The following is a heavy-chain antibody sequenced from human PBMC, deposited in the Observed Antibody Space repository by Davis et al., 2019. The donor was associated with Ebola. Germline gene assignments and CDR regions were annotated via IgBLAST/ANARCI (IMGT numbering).Heavy chain of an antibody. D-gene: IGHD4/OR15-4a*01. CDR3: ARRVEMTIGGIYNWLDP. CDR2: IFYSGST. V-gene: IGHV4-39*07. CDR1: GDSISSSGYY. Sequence: PSETLSLTCTVSGDSISSSGYYWGWIRQPPGKGLEWIGSIFYSGSTYYNPSLKSRVTISVDTSKSQFSLKLNSVTAADTAVYYCARRVEMTIGGIYNWLDPWGQGTLVTVSS. J-gene: IGHJ5*02.